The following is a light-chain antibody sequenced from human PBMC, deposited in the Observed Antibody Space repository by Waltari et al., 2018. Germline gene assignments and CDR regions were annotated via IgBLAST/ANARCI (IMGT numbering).Light chain of an antibody. Sequence: ITMTPSPAPLSVSPGERITLPCRASQSINYNLAWYQHRLGQAPRLLIYDSSTRATGVPDRYSGGGSGTDFTLTISSLQSEDFAIYYCQQYDNWPRTFGQGTRVEVK. V-gene: IGKV3-15*01. CDR2: DSS. CDR3: QQYDNWPRT. CDR1: QSINYN. J-gene: IGKJ1*01.